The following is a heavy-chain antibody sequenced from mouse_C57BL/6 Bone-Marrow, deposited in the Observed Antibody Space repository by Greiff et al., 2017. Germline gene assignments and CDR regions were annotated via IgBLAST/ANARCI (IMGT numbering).Heavy chain of an antibody. J-gene: IGHJ1*03. D-gene: IGHD1-1*01. CDR2: ISYSGST. Sequence: EVQLVESGPGLAKPSQTLSLSCSATGYSITSDYWHWIRQLPGNKLEYMGYISYSGSTYYNPSLKSRISIIRATSTTQYYLQLHSVTTEDTATDYCARWGYYGSRLWDIDVWGTGTTVTVSS. CDR1: GYSITSDY. V-gene: IGHV3-8*01. CDR3: ARWGYYGSRLWDIDV.